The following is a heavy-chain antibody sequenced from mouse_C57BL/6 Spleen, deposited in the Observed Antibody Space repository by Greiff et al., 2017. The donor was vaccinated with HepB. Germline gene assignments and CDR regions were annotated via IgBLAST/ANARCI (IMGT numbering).Heavy chain of an antibody. Sequence: DVMLVESGGGLVKPGGSLKLSCAASGFTFSSYAMSWVRQTPEKRLEWVATISDGGSYTYYPDNVKGRFTISRDNAKNNLYLQMSHLKSEDTAMYYCARDNGYSYAMDYWGQGTSVTVSS. D-gene: IGHD2-3*01. CDR3: ARDNGYSYAMDY. J-gene: IGHJ4*01. CDR2: ISDGGSYT. CDR1: GFTFSSYA. V-gene: IGHV5-4*01.